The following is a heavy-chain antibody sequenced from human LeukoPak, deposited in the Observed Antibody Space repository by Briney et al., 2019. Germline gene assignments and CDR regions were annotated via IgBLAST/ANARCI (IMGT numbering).Heavy chain of an antibody. CDR3: ARAVSQWGAFDI. CDR1: GGTFSSYA. V-gene: IGHV1-69*05. CDR2: IIPIFGTA. D-gene: IGHD5/OR15-5a*01. Sequence: GASVKVSCKASGGTFSSYAISWVRQAPGQGLEWMGGIIPIFGTANYAQKFQGRVTITTDESTSTAYMELSSLRSEDTAVYYCARAVSQWGAFDIWGQGTKVTVSS. J-gene: IGHJ3*02.